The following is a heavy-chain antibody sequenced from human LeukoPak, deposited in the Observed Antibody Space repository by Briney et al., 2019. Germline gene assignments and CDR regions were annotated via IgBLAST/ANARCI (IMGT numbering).Heavy chain of an antibody. CDR1: GVSINTCCYY. D-gene: IGHD5-18*01. J-gene: IGHJ4*02. V-gene: IGHV4-61*01. CDR2: KYYSGST. Sequence: SETLSLTCDVSGVSINTCCYYWTWIRQPPGKGLEWIGYKYYSGSTRYNSSLRSRLTISLDSPKNQFSLRLTSVTAADPAVYYCARGRSYGFDFDSWGPGTLVIVSS. CDR3: ARGRSYGFDFDS.